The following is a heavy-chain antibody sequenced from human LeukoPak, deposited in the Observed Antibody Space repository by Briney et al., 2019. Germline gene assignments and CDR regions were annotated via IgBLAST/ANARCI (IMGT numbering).Heavy chain of an antibody. CDR3: ARAGATRTYHYYYMGV. CDR2: INPNSGGT. J-gene: IGHJ6*03. Sequence: LGASVKVSCKASGYTFTGYSMHWVRQAPGQGLEWMGWINPNSGGTNYAQKFQGRVTMTRDTSISTAYMELSRLRSDDTAVYYCARAGATRTYHYYYMGVWGKGTTVTVSS. CDR1: GYTFTGYS. D-gene: IGHD1-1*01. V-gene: IGHV1-2*02.